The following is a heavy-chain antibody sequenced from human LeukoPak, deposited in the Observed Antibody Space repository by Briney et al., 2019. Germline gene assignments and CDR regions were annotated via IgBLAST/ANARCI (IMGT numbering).Heavy chain of an antibody. Sequence: GGSLRLSCAASGFTFSSYGMHWVRQAPGKGLEWVAVISYDGSNKYYADSVKGRFTISRDNSKNTLYLQMNSLRAEDTAVYYCAGHLGYHDPNYFDYWGQGTLVTVSS. CDR2: ISYDGSNK. V-gene: IGHV3-30*03. J-gene: IGHJ4*02. CDR3: AGHLGYHDPNYFDY. D-gene: IGHD3-22*01. CDR1: GFTFSSYG.